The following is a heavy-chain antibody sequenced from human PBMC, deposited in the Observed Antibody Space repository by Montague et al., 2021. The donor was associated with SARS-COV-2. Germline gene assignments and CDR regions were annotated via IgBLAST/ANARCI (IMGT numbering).Heavy chain of an antibody. CDR1: GDSMSSNNW. J-gene: IGHJ4*02. CDR3: ATVFGGCSATSCYLYN. D-gene: IGHD2-2*01. CDR2: IHHIVGT. V-gene: IGHV4-4*02. Sequence: SETLSLTYAVSGDSMSSNNWWTWVRQSPGKGLEWIGEIHHIVGTNYNPSLKSRVSISVDKSRNQFFLNLNSVTAADTAFYYCATVFGGCSATSCYLYNWGRGTLVTVSS.